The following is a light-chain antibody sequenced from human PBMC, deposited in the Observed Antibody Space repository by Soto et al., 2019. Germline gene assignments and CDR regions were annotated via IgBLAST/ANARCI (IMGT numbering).Light chain of an antibody. CDR2: AAS. V-gene: IGKV1-39*01. Sequence: DLQMTQSPSSLSASVGDRVTITCRASQSISSYLNWYQQKPGKAPKLLIYAASSLQSGVPSRFSGSGSGTDFTLTISSLQPEDFATYYCRQSYSTPWTFGQGTKLEIK. CDR3: RQSYSTPWT. J-gene: IGKJ2*02. CDR1: QSISSY.